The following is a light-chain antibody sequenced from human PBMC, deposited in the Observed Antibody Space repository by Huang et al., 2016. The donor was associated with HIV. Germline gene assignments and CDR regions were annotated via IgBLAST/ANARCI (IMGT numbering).Light chain of an antibody. CDR3: QHYYSFPWT. Sequence: DIQMTQSSATLSASVGDRVTITCRASQSIGTWLAWYQQKPGKAPNLLIYEASTLESGVPSRFSGGGSGTEFTLTINSLQPDDFATYYCQHYYSFPWTFGQGTKVEV. V-gene: IGKV1-5*03. J-gene: IGKJ1*01. CDR2: EAS. CDR1: QSIGTW.